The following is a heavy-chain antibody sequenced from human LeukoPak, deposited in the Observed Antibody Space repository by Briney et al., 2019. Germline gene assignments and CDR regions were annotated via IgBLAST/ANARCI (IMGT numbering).Heavy chain of an antibody. Sequence: PGGSLRLSCAASEFTVSSNYMSWVRQAPGKGLEWVSVIYSGGSTYYADSVKGRFTISRDNSKNTLYLQMNSLRAEDTAVYYCARDLLSGYCSGGSCEYWGQGTLVSVSS. D-gene: IGHD2-15*01. J-gene: IGHJ4*02. CDR3: ARDLLSGYCSGGSCEY. V-gene: IGHV3-53*01. CDR2: IYSGGST. CDR1: EFTVSSNY.